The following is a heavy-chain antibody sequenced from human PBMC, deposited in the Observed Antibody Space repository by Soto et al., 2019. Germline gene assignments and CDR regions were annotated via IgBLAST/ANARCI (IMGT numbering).Heavy chain of an antibody. J-gene: IGHJ4*02. Sequence: SETLSLTCAVYGGSFSGYYWSWIRQPPGKGLEWIGEIDHSGSTNYNPSLKSRVTISVDTSKNQFSLKLSSVTAADTAVYYCARRGWRCGGDCYSDYWGQGTLVTVSS. D-gene: IGHD2-21*02. CDR1: GGSFSGYY. CDR3: ARRGWRCGGDCYSDY. V-gene: IGHV4-34*01. CDR2: IDHSGST.